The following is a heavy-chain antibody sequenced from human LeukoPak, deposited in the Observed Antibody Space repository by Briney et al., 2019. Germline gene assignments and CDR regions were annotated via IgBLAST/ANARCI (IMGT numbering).Heavy chain of an antibody. Sequence: GGSLRLSCAASGFTFSNYAMSWVRQAPGKGLVWVSRINGDGSSTTYADAVKGRFTISRDNAKNTLYLQMSSLRAEDTAVYYCARRGLVPAFDIWGQGTMVTVAS. V-gene: IGHV3-74*01. CDR1: GFTFSNYA. CDR3: ARRGLVPAFDI. CDR2: INGDGSST. D-gene: IGHD2-2*01. J-gene: IGHJ3*02.